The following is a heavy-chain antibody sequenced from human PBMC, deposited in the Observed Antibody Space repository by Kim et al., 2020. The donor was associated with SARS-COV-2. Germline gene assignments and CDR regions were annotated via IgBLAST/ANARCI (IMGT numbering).Heavy chain of an antibody. CDR3: ARALGGDKTIDY. Sequence: GGSLRLSCAASGFTFSSYSMNWVRQAPGKGLEWVSSISSSSSYIYYEDSVKVRFTISRDNGKNSLYLQMNSLRAEDTGVYYCARALGGDKTIDYWGQGTLVTVSS. CDR2: ISSSSSYI. V-gene: IGHV3-21*01. J-gene: IGHJ4*02. CDR1: GFTFSSYS. D-gene: IGHD2-21*02.